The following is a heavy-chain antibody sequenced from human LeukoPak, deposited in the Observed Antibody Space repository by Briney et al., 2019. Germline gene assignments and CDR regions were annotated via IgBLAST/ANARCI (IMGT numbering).Heavy chain of an antibody. D-gene: IGHD6-19*01. CDR2: INPNSGGT. V-gene: IGHV1-2*02. CDR1: GYTFTGYY. CDR3: ARDEIAVAGGNWFDP. Sequence: GASVKVSCKASGYTFTGYYMHWVRQVPGQGLEWMGWINPNSGGTNYAQKFQGRVTMTRDTSISTAYMELSRLRSDDTAVYYCARDEIAVAGGNWFDPWGQGTLVTVSS. J-gene: IGHJ5*02.